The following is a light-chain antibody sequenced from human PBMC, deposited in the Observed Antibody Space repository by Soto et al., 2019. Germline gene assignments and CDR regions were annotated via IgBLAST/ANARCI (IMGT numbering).Light chain of an antibody. CDR3: QQFNTLLT. CDR1: QIVSSTY. V-gene: IGKV3D-20*01. J-gene: IGKJ4*01. Sequence: VLTQSPATLSLSPGERATLSCGASQIVSSTYLAWYQQRPGLAPRLLIYDVSNRFTGVPDRFIGSGSRTDFTLTSSRLEPEDFAMYYFQQFNTLLTFGGGTKVEIK. CDR2: DVS.